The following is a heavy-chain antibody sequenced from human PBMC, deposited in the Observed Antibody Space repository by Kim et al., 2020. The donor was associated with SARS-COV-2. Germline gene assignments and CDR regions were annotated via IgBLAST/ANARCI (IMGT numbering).Heavy chain of an antibody. V-gene: IGHV3-48*02. Sequence: GGSLRLSCAASGFTFSSYSMNWVRQAPGKGLEWVSYITFTDSTVHYADSVKGRFTISRDNAKNSLYLQMNSLRDEDTAVYYCASQPRSTAMFTCPFDSWGQGTMVTVSS. CDR2: ITFTDSTV. J-gene: IGHJ4*02. D-gene: IGHD5-18*01. CDR1: GFTFSSYS. CDR3: ASQPRSTAMFTCPFDS.